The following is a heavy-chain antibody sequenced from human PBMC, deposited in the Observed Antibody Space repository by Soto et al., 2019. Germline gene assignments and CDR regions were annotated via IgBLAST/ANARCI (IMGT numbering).Heavy chain of an antibody. J-gene: IGHJ6*02. CDR1: GFTFDDYA. CDR3: AKDIYNHRITIFGVDHYPLYGMDV. CDR2: ISWDGGST. Sequence: HHWGSLRLSCAASGFTFDDYAMHWVRQAPGKGLEWVSLISWDGGSTYYADSVKGRLTISRDNSKNSLYLQMNSLRAEDTALYYCAKDIYNHRITIFGVDHYPLYGMDVWGQGTTVTVSS. V-gene: IGHV3-43D*04. D-gene: IGHD3-3*01.